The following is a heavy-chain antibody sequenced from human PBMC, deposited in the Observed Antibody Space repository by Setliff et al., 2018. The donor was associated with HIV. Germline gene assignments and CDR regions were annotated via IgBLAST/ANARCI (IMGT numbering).Heavy chain of an antibody. CDR1: GFTFSSYA. D-gene: IGHD2-15*01. CDR3: AKDGQGYCSGGSCYPDY. Sequence: GGSLRLSCAASGFTFSSYAMSWVRQAPGKGLEWVSAISGSGGSTYVADSVRGRFTISRDNSTNTLYLQMNSLRAEDTAVYYCAKDGQGYCSGGSCYPDYWGQGTLVTVS. CDR2: ISGSGGST. J-gene: IGHJ4*02. V-gene: IGHV3-23*01.